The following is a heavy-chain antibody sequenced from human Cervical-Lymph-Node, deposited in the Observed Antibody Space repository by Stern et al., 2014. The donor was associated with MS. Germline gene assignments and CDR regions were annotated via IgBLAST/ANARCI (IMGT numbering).Heavy chain of an antibody. CDR3: ARMVGATGYYYDVDV. CDR2: IDWTTDK. CDR1: GFSLSSDGMC. Sequence: QVTLKESGPAVVKPTQTLTLTCTFSGFSLSSDGMCVTWIRQPPGKALEWLALIDWTTDKYYNTSLKTRLTISKDTPKNQVVLTMTNIDPMDTATYYCARMVGATGYYYDVDVWGQGTTVTVSS. V-gene: IGHV2-70*01. D-gene: IGHD1-26*01. J-gene: IGHJ6*02.